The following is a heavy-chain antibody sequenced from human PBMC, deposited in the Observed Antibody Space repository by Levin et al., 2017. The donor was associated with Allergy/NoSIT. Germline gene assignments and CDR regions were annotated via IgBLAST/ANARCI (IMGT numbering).Heavy chain of an antibody. CDR1: GFTFSSYS. D-gene: IGHD6-13*01. Sequence: GESLKISCAASGFTFSSYSMNWVRQAPGKGLEWVSYISSSSSTIYYADSVKGRFTISRDNAKNSLYLQMNSLRDEDTAVYYCARDQIANKGSWASWGQGTLVTVSS. CDR2: ISSSSSTI. V-gene: IGHV3-48*02. J-gene: IGHJ4*02. CDR3: ARDQIANKGSWAS.